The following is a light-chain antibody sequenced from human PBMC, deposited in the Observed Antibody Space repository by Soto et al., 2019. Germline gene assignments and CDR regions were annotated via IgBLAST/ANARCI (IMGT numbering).Light chain of an antibody. V-gene: IGLV2-14*01. CDR3: SSYTSSTFYV. Sequence: QSALTQPASVSGSPGQSITMSGTVTSIDVGGYNYVSWYQQHPGKAPKLMIYEVSNRPSGVSNRFSGSKSGNTASLTISGLQAEDEADYYCSSYTSSTFYVFGTGTKVTVL. J-gene: IGLJ1*01. CDR2: EVS. CDR1: SIDVGGYNY.